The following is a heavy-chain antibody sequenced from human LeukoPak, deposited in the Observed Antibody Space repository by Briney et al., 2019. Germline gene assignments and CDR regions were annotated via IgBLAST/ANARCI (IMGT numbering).Heavy chain of an antibody. V-gene: IGHV4-39*01. CDR3: ARGQTYYYDSSGYYYLYFQH. CDR1: GGSISSSSYS. Sequence: SETLSLTCTVSGGSISSSSYSWGWIRQPPGQGLEWIGSIYYCGSTYYNPSLKSRVTISVDTSKNQFSLKLSSVTAADTAVYYCARGQTYYYDSSGYYYLYFQHWGQGTLVTVSS. D-gene: IGHD3-22*01. CDR2: IYYCGST. J-gene: IGHJ1*01.